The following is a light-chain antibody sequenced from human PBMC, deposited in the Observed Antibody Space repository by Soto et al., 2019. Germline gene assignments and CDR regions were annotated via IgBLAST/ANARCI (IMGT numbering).Light chain of an antibody. CDR1: QSTGTC. CDR2: DAS. V-gene: IGKV1-5*01. J-gene: IGKJ1*01. CDR3: HPCYLHCT. Sequence: PFTLRWFLLFTVTITCRASQSTGTCLAWYQQNPGKAPKLLISDASTLESGVPSRFGGSGSGTEFTLSSSRLQPDYIANYYCHPCYLHCTFGQGTKVDIK.